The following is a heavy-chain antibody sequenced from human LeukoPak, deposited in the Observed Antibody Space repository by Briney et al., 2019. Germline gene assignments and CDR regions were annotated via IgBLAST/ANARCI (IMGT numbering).Heavy chain of an antibody. D-gene: IGHD1-26*01. J-gene: IGHJ4*02. CDR2: MWHDGTRG. Sequence: GGSLRLSCAASGFSLSTHGMHWVRQAPGKGLEWVAGMWHDGTRGDYADSVKGRFTISRDLSKNTLNLQMNSLRVEDTAMFYCARDLSYGSLDFRGQGTLVTVSS. V-gene: IGHV3-33*01. CDR1: GFSLSTHG. CDR3: ARDLSYGSLDF.